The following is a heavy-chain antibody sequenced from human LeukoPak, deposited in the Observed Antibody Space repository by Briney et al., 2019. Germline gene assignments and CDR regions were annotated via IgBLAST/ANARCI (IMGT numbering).Heavy chain of an antibody. CDR2: VYYSGST. D-gene: IGHD1/OR15-1a*01. CDR3: AGGPNNYYFDY. Sequence: SETLSLTCTVSGGSISRDYWSWSRQPPGKGLEWIGYVYYSGSTNCNPSLKSRVTISVDTSKNQFSLKLSSVTTVDTAVYYCAGGPNNYYFDYWGQGTLVTVSS. J-gene: IGHJ4*02. CDR1: GGSISRDY. V-gene: IGHV4-59*01.